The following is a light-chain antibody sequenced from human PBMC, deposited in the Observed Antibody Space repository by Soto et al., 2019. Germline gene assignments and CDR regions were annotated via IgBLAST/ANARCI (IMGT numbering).Light chain of an antibody. CDR3: QQYNSYSPWT. J-gene: IGKJ1*01. Sequence: DIQMTQSPSTLSASVGVRVTITCRASQSISSWLAWYQQKPGKAPKLLIYDASSLESGVPSRFSGSGSGTEFTLTISSLQPDDFATYYCQQYNSYSPWTFGQGTKGDIK. CDR1: QSISSW. V-gene: IGKV1-5*01. CDR2: DAS.